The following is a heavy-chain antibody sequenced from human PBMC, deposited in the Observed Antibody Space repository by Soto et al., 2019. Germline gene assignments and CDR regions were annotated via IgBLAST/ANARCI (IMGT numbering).Heavy chain of an antibody. CDR3: ARAYGSGSYPTDY. V-gene: IGHV1-69*02. Sequence: QLQLVQSGAEVKKPGSSVKVSCNASGGTFTSYTISWVRQAPGQGLEWMGRIIPIIDFANYTQKFQGRVTLTADKSTSTAYMELSSLRSEDTAVYYCARAYGSGSYPTDYWGQGTLVTVSS. CDR2: IIPIIDFA. CDR1: GGTFTSYT. J-gene: IGHJ4*02. D-gene: IGHD3-10*01.